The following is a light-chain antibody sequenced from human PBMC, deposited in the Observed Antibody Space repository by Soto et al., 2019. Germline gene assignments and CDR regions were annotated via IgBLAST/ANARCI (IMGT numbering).Light chain of an antibody. CDR3: QQYNSYWT. V-gene: IGKV1-5*01. J-gene: IGKJ1*01. Sequence: DIQMTQSPSSLSASVGDRVTITCRASQSIRNYLNWYQQKPGKAPKLLIDFASSLKSGVPSRFSGSGSGTEFTLTISSLQPDDFATYYCQQYNSYWTFGQGTKVDI. CDR2: FAS. CDR1: QSIRNY.